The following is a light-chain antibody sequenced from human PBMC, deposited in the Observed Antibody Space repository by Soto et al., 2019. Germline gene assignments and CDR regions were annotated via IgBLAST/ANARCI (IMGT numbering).Light chain of an antibody. Sequence: DIQMTQSPSTLSASVGDRVTITCRASQSMGSWLAWYQQKPGKAPKLPIYKASSLESGVPSRFSGSGSGTEFTLTISSLQPDDFATYHCQQYHTYPWTFGQGTKVEIK. V-gene: IGKV1-5*03. CDR2: KAS. CDR3: QQYHTYPWT. CDR1: QSMGSW. J-gene: IGKJ1*01.